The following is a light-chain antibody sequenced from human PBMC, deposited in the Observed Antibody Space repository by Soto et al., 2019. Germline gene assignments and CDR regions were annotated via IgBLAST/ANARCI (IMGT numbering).Light chain of an antibody. J-gene: IGKJ3*01. CDR3: QRYNPAPRT. CDR1: QSVNNK. CDR2: GAS. Sequence: EIVITQSPATLSVSPDERATVSCRASQSVNNKIAWYQHKPGQAPRLLIYGASTRAPGIPDRFSASGAGTDFTLTISRLEPEDSAVYYSQRYNPAPRTFCRGTKVDIK. V-gene: IGKV3D-15*01.